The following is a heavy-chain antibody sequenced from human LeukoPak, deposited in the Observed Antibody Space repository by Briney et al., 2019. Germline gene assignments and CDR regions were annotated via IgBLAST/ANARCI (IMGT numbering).Heavy chain of an antibody. D-gene: IGHD4-17*01. Sequence: QSGGSLRLSCAASGFTFSSYAMSWVRQAPGKGLEWVSAISGSGGSTYYADSVKGRFTISRDNSKNTLYLQMNSLRAEDTAVYYCAKNNGDLFYYYYYYMDVWGKGTTVTVSS. CDR1: GFTFSSYA. CDR3: AKNNGDLFYYYYYYMDV. V-gene: IGHV3-23*01. CDR2: ISGSGGST. J-gene: IGHJ6*03.